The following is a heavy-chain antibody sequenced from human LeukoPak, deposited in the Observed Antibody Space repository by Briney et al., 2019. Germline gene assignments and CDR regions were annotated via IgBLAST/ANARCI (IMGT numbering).Heavy chain of an antibody. CDR1: GFTFSSYW. J-gene: IGHJ6*03. CDR3: ARARYSSSWYYYYYYMDV. V-gene: IGHV3-7*01. D-gene: IGHD6-13*01. CDR2: IKQDGSEK. Sequence: GGSLRLSCAASGFTFSSYWMTWVRQAPGKGLEWVANIKQDGSEKYYVDSVKGRFTISRDNAKNSLYLQMNSLRAEDTAVYYCARARYSSSWYYYYYYMDVWGKGTTVTVSS.